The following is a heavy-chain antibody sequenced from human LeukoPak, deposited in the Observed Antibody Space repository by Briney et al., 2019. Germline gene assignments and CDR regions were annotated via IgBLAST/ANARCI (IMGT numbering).Heavy chain of an antibody. J-gene: IGHJ6*02. CDR2: IIPIFGTA. CDR1: GGTFSSYA. V-gene: IGHV1-69*01. CDR3: ARGGITMIVVENYYYYGMDV. Sequence: SVKDSCKASGGTFSSYAISWVRQAPGQGLEWMGGIIPIFGTANYAQKFQGRVTITADESTSTAYMELSSLRSEDTAVYYCARGGITMIVVENYYYYGMDVWGQGTTVTVSS. D-gene: IGHD3-22*01.